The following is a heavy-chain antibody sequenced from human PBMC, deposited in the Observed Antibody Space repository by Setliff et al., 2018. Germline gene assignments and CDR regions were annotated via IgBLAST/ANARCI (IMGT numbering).Heavy chain of an antibody. CDR3: ARLRGAFDY. Sequence: SETLSLTCTVSGGSISSSSYYWSWIRQPPGKRLEWIGYIYYSGSTNYNPSLESRVTISVDTSKNQFSLRLNSATAADTAVYYCARLRGAFDYWGQGTLVTVSS. V-gene: IGHV4-61*01. CDR2: IYYSGST. D-gene: IGHD3-16*01. CDR1: GGSISSSSYY. J-gene: IGHJ4*02.